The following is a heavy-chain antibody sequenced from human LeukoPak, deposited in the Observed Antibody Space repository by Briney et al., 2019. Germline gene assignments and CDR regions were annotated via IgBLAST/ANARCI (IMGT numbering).Heavy chain of an antibody. CDR1: GFTFSSYS. J-gene: IGHJ2*01. V-gene: IGHV3-21*04. D-gene: IGHD4-17*01. CDR3: ARDGDYRYWYFDL. CDR2: ISSSSSYI. Sequence: PGGSLRLSCAASGFTFSSYSMNWVRQAPGKGLEWVSSISSSSSYIYYADSVKGRFTISRDNSKNTLYLQMNSLRAEDTAVYYCARDGDYRYWYFDLWGRGTLVTVSS.